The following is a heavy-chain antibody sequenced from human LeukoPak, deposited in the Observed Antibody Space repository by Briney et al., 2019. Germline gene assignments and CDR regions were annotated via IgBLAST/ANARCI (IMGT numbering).Heavy chain of an antibody. CDR2: VIGSGSST. Sequence: GGSLRLSCAASGFTLSRYAMSCVRQAPGKGLVWVSSVIGSGSSTYYADSVKGRFTISRDNSKNTLYLQMNSLRAEDTAVYYCAKDQRGYGRIIDYWGQGNLVTISS. D-gene: IGHD3-10*01. CDR1: GFTLSRYA. CDR3: AKDQRGYGRIIDY. J-gene: IGHJ4*02. V-gene: IGHV3-23*01.